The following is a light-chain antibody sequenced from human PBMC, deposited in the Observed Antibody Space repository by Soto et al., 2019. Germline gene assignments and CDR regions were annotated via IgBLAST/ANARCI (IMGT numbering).Light chain of an antibody. V-gene: IGLV2-14*01. CDR3: SSYTSSSTFGV. CDR1: SSDVGGYNY. CDR2: DVS. Sequence: QSALTQPASVSGSPGQSITISCTGTSSDVGGYNYVSWYQQHPGKAPKLMIYDVSNRPSGVSNRFSGSKSGNTASLTISGLQDEDEADYYCSSYTSSSTFGVFGGGTKLTVL. J-gene: IGLJ2*01.